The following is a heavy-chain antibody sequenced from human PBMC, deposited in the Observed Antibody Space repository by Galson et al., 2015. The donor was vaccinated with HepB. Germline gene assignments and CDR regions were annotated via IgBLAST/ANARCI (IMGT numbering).Heavy chain of an antibody. J-gene: IGHJ4*02. CDR1: GYTFTSYG. Sequence: SVKVSCKASGYTFTSYGISWVRQAPGQGLEWMGWISAYNGNTNYAQKLQGRVTMTTDTSTSTAYMELRSLRSDDTAVYYCARVAAAGTGGDYFDYWGQGTLVTVSS. CDR3: ARVAAAGTGGDYFDY. D-gene: IGHD6-13*01. V-gene: IGHV1-18*04. CDR2: ISAYNGNT.